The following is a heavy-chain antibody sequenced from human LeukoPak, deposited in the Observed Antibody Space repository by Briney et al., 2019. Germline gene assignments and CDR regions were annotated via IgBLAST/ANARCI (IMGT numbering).Heavy chain of an antibody. V-gene: IGHV4-34*01. J-gene: IGHJ1*01. CDR2: INHSGST. D-gene: IGHD3-9*01. Sequence: SETLSLTCAVYGGSFSGYYWSWIRQPPGKGLEWIGEINHSGSTNYNPSLKSRVTISVDTSKNQFSLKLSSVTAADTAVYYCARSRRYFYFQHWGQGTLVTVSS. CDR1: GGSFSGYY. CDR3: ARSRRYFYFQH.